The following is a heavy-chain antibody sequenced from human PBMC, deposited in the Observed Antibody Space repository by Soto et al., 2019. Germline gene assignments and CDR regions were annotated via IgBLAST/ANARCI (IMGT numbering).Heavy chain of an antibody. Sequence: GGCLRLSCAASGFTFSSYAMSWVRQAPGKGLEWVSAISGSGGSTYYADSVKGRFTISRDNSKNTLYLQMNSLRAEDTAVYYCAKVSVFFLGASDNWGQGTLVTVSS. D-gene: IGHD3-16*01. J-gene: IGHJ4*02. CDR1: GFTFSSYA. V-gene: IGHV3-23*01. CDR3: AKVSVFFLGASDN. CDR2: ISGSGGST.